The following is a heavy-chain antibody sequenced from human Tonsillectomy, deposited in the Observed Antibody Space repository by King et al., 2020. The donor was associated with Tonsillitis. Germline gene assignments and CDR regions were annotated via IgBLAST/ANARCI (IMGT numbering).Heavy chain of an antibody. D-gene: IGHD3-10*01. CDR1: GFTFSSYG. CDR3: ARGTIYGMDV. J-gene: IGHJ6*02. CDR2: IWYDGSNK. Sequence: VQLVESGGGVVQPGRSLRLSCAASGFTFSSYGMHWVRQAPGKGLEWVAVIWYDGSNKYYADSVKGRFTISRDNSKNTLYLQMNSLRAEDTAVYYCARGTIYGMDVWGQGTTVTVSS. V-gene: IGHV3-33*01.